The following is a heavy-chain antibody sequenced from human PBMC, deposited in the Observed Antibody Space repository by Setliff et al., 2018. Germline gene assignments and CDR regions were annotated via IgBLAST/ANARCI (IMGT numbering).Heavy chain of an antibody. D-gene: IGHD3-22*01. CDR2: VYYSGTT. V-gene: IGHV4-59*01. CDR3: ARDSALHSYHYDSGGYLDY. Sequence: PSETLSLTCTVSGGSISTYYWSWIRQTPVKGLEWIGYVYYSGTTNYNPLFKSRVTISVDRPKNQFSLKLSSVTAADTGVYYCARDSALHSYHYDSGGYLDYWGQGALVTVSS. J-gene: IGHJ4*02. CDR1: GGSISTYY.